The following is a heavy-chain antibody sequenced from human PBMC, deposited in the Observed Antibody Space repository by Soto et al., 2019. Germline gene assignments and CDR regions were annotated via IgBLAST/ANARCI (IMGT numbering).Heavy chain of an antibody. Sequence: EVQLVESGGGLVKPGGSLRLSCAASGFTFSSYSMNWVRQAPGKGLEWVSSISSSSSYIYYADSVKGRFTISRDNAKNTLYLQMHSLRAEETAVYSCARDITYCDILTGYQLDSNWFDPCGQGTLVTVSS. D-gene: IGHD3-9*01. CDR3: ARDITYCDILTGYQLDSNWFDP. V-gene: IGHV3-21*01. CDR1: GFTFSSYS. J-gene: IGHJ5*02. CDR2: ISSSSSYI.